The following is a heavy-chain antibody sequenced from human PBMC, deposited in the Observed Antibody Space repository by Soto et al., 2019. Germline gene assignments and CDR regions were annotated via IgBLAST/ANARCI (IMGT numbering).Heavy chain of an antibody. V-gene: IGHV3-23*01. CDR1: GFTFSSYA. J-gene: IGHJ6*02. Sequence: GGSLRLSCAASGFTFSSYAMSWVRQAPGKGLEWVSAISGSGGSTYYADSVKGRFTISRDNSKNTLYLQMNSLRAEDTAVYYCAKAFFGSGTGHLDVWGQGTTVTVSS. D-gene: IGHD3-10*01. CDR3: AKAFFGSGTGHLDV. CDR2: ISGSGGST.